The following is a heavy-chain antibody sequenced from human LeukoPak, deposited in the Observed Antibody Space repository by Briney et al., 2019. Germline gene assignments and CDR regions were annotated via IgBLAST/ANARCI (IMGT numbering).Heavy chain of an antibody. Sequence: GGSLRLSCAASGFTFSSYWMHWVRQAPGKGLVWVSRINSDGSSTSYADSMKGRFTISRDNAKNTLYLQMNSLRAEDTAVYYCARTTVTRYYFDYWGQGTLVTVSS. V-gene: IGHV3-74*01. J-gene: IGHJ4*02. CDR1: GFTFSSYW. CDR3: ARTTVTRYYFDY. D-gene: IGHD4-11*01. CDR2: INSDGSST.